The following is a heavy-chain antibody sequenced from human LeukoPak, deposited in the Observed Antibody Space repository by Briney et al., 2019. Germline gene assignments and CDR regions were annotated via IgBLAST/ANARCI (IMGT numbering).Heavy chain of an antibody. D-gene: IGHD2-8*02. J-gene: IGHJ4*02. CDR2: LWYDGRVK. V-gene: IGHV3-33*08. CDR3: ARDYCGGECFVDY. Sequence: PGRSLRLSCAVSGFTFTYYAMHWVRQSPGKGLEWVAVLWYDGRVKYYAGSVKGRFTISGDYFKNTLYLQMSSLRAEDTAIYFCARDYCGGECFVDYWGQGTLVTVSS. CDR1: GFTFTYYA.